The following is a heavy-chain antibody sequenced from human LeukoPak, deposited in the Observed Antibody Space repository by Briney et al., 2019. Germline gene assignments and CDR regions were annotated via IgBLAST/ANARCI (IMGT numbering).Heavy chain of an antibody. CDR3: AGHHPRNTVDF. CDR2: ISYSGFT. CDR1: GGSISSYQ. Sequence: PSEALSLTCTVSGGSISSYQWSWIRQPPGKGLEGIGYISYSGFTNYNPPLKSRVTISLDTSKNQFSLKLTSVTAADTAVYYCAGHHPRNTVDFWGQGTLVTVSS. D-gene: IGHD2-8*02. V-gene: IGHV4-59*08. J-gene: IGHJ4*02.